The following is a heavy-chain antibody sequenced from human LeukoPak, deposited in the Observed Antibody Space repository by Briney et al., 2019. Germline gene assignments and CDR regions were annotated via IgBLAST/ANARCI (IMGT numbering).Heavy chain of an antibody. CDR1: GGSISSSSYY. Sequence: PSETLSLTCTVSGGSISSSSYYWGWIRQPPGKGLEWIGSIYYSGSTYYNPSLKSRVTISVDTSKNQFSLKLSSVTAADTAVYYCARRSTGYSGSYWASWAFDIWGQGTMVTVSS. V-gene: IGHV4-39*07. CDR2: IYYSGST. J-gene: IGHJ3*02. D-gene: IGHD1-26*01. CDR3: ARRSTGYSGSYWASWAFDI.